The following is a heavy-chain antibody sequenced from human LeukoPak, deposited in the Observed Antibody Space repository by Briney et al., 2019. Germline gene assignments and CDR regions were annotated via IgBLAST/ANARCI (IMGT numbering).Heavy chain of an antibody. Sequence: SETLSLTCTVSGGSISSHCWSWIRHSPGKGLEGMGHSYYSGSTNYKPSLKSRVTISVDTARNQTSLKLSSRTAADTAVYYCASAAGYYGSGSYYQNEWPLDYWGQGTLVTVSS. V-gene: IGHV4-59*11. CDR3: ASAAGYYGSGSYYQNEWPLDY. CDR1: GGSISSHC. D-gene: IGHD3-10*01. J-gene: IGHJ4*02. CDR2: SYYSGST.